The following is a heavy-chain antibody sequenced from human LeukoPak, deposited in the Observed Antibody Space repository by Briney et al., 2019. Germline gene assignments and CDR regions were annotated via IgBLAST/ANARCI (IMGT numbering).Heavy chain of an antibody. CDR3: AKQLGYCSDGSCYFPY. Sequence: PGGSLRLPCAASGFTFSSSAVSWVRQAPGKGLEWVSAISNNGGYTYYADSVQGRFTISRDNSKSTLCLQMNSLRAEDTAVYYCAKQLGYCSDGSCYFPYWGQGTLVTVSS. J-gene: IGHJ4*02. CDR2: ISNNGGYT. V-gene: IGHV3-23*01. CDR1: GFTFSSSA. D-gene: IGHD2-15*01.